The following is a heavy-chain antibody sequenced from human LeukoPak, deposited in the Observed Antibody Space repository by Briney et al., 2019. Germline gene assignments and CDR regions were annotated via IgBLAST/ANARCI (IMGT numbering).Heavy chain of an antibody. J-gene: IGHJ4*02. D-gene: IGHD3-16*01. Sequence: SETLSLTCTVSGGSISSSSYYWGWIRQPPGKGLEWIGSIYYSGSTYYNPSLESRVTISVDTSKNQFSLKLSSVTAADTAVYYCARHFEGDFDYWGQGTLVTVSS. V-gene: IGHV4-39*07. CDR2: IYYSGST. CDR3: ARHFEGDFDY. CDR1: GGSISSSSYY.